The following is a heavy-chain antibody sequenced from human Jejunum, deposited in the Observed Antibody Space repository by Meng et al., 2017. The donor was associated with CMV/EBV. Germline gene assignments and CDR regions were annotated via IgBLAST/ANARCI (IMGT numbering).Heavy chain of an antibody. CDR1: GYTVTNYD. Sequence: SGYTVTNYDINWVRQATGQGLEWMGWMNPTSGNTGSAQKFQGRVILTRDISISTAYMELSNLRSEDSAIYYCARDYGGNSGWFDPWGQGTLVTVSS. CDR3: ARDYGGNSGWFDP. D-gene: IGHD4-23*01. J-gene: IGHJ5*02. V-gene: IGHV1-8*01. CDR2: MNPTSGNT.